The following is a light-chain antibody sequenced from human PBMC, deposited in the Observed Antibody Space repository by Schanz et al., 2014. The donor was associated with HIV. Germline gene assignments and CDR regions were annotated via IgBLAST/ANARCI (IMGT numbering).Light chain of an antibody. CDR1: ETVSSSH. J-gene: IGKJ1*01. CDR3: QKYGGSVWT. Sequence: EIVLTQSPGTLSLSPGERATLSCRASETVSSSHLAWYQHKPDQAPRLLIYGASSRATGIPARFSGSGSGTDFTLIISRLEPEDFAVYYCQKYGGSVWTFGQGTKVEI. V-gene: IGKV3-20*01. CDR2: GAS.